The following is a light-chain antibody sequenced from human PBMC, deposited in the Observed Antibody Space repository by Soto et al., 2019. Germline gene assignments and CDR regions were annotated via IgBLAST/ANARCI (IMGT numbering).Light chain of an antibody. V-gene: IGKV1-5*03. J-gene: IGKJ1*01. CDR3: QQYNSYSWT. Sequence: DIQMTQSPSTLSGSVGDRVTITCRASQTISSWLAWYQQKPGKAPKLLIYKASTLKSGVPSRFSGSGSGTEITLTISSLQPDDFATYYCQQYNSYSWTFGQGTKVEIK. CDR1: QTISSW. CDR2: KAS.